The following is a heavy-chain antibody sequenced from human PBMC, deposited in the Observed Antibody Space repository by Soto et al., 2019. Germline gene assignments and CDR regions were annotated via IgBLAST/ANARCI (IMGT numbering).Heavy chain of an antibody. J-gene: IGHJ4*02. CDR3: ARDGYNYVRSIDY. CDR1: GGSISSYY. V-gene: IGHV4-59*01. CDR2: IYYSGST. Sequence: SETLSLTCTVSGGSISSYYWSWIRQPPGKGLEWIGYIYYSGSTNYNPSLKSRVTISVDTSKNQFSLKLSSVTAADTAVYYCARDGYNYVRSIDYSGQGTLVTVST. D-gene: IGHD5-18*01.